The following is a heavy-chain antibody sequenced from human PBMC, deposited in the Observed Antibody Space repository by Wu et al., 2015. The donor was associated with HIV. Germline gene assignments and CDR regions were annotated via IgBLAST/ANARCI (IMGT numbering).Heavy chain of an antibody. D-gene: IGHD4-17*01. V-gene: IGHV4-30-4*08. CDR2: IYYNGIT. CDR1: GDSISSGGYY. J-gene: IGHJ4*02. CDR3: ARAATVTTGFDF. Sequence: QVQLQESGPGLVKPSQTLSLTCTVSGDSISSGGYYWNWIRQPPGKGLEWMGYIYYNGITSYNPSLWSRVSMTVDTSRNQFSLNLTSVTAADTALYYCARAATVTTGFDFWGQGTLVTVSS.